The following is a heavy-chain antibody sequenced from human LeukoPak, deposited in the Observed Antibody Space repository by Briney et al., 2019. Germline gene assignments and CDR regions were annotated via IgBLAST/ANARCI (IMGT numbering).Heavy chain of an antibody. CDR3: AGGLAYCSSTSCHDY. J-gene: IGHJ4*02. CDR1: GYSFSSGYY. V-gene: IGHV4-38-2*01. D-gene: IGHD2-2*01. Sequence: SETLSLTCAVSGYSFSSGYYCGCIRPPPGKVLEWIGIIYHSGSTYYDPSLKSRVTISVDTSKNQFSLKLSCVTAADTAVYYCAGGLAYCSSTSCHDYWGQGTLVTVSS. CDR2: IYHSGST.